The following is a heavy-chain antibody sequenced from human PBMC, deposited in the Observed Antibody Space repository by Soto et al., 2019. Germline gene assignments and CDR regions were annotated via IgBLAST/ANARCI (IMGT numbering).Heavy chain of an antibody. Sequence: SETLSLTCTFSCGAIISYYWSWIRQPPGKGLEWIGYIYYSGSTNYNPSLKSRVTISVDTSKNQFSLKLSSVTAADTAVYYCARDRRDYTDGYGMDVWGQGTMVTVSS. J-gene: IGHJ6*02. V-gene: IGHV4-59*01. CDR2: IYYSGST. D-gene: IGHD4-4*01. CDR1: CGAIISYY. CDR3: ARDRRDYTDGYGMDV.